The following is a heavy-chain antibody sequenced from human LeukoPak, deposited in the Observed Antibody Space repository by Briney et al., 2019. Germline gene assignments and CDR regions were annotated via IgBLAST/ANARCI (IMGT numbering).Heavy chain of an antibody. CDR2: IDSGSNNI. J-gene: IGHJ4*02. V-gene: IGHV3-48*01. Sequence: QTGGSLRLSCAASGFTFSTYSMNWVRQAPGKGLEWVSGIDSGSNNIHYADSVKGRFTISRDDAKNSLYLQMNSLRAEDTAWYYCARFLVATRKYIDYWGQGPLFTVSS. CDR3: ARFLVATRKYIDY. CDR1: GFTFSTYS. D-gene: IGHD5-12*01.